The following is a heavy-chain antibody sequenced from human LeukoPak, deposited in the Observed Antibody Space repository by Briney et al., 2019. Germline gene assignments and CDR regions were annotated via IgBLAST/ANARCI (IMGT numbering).Heavy chain of an antibody. CDR3: ARDCPYYYGSDRGFWFDP. Sequence: SETLSLTCTVSGGSITNFYWSWIRQPAGKGLEWIGRIYSSGTITYNPSLERRVSMSVDTSKNQFSLKLSSVTAADTAVYYCARDCPYYYGSDRGFWFDPWGQGTLVTVSS. J-gene: IGHJ5*02. V-gene: IGHV4-4*07. D-gene: IGHD3-10*01. CDR2: IYSSGTI. CDR1: GGSITNFY.